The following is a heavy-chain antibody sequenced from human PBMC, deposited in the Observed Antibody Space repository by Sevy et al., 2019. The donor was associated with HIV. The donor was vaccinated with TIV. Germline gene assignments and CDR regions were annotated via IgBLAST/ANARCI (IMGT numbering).Heavy chain of an antibody. J-gene: IGHJ6*02. CDR3: VRDLTAPYYYYGMDV. Sequence: GGSLRLSCAASGFTFSSFFMSWVRQAPGKGLEWVANIKQDGSEKDYVDSVKGRFTISRDNARNSVYLQMNSLRAEDTGVYYCVRDLTAPYYYYGMDVWGQGTMVTVSS. V-gene: IGHV3-7*01. CDR2: IKQDGSEK. D-gene: IGHD1-20*01. CDR1: GFTFSSFF.